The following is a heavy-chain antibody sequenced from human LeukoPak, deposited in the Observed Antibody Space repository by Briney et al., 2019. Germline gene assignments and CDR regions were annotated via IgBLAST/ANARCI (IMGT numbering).Heavy chain of an antibody. CDR2: ISSSSSYT. D-gene: IGHD2-15*01. Sequence: PGGSLRLSCAASGFSFSDYSMSWIRQAPGKGLEWVSHISSSSSYTNYADSVKGRFTISRDNAKNSLYLQMNSLRVEDTAVYYCARDSSTLAATSYGMDVWGQGTTVTVSS. CDR1: GFSFSDYS. J-gene: IGHJ6*02. CDR3: ARDSSTLAATSYGMDV. V-gene: IGHV3-11*05.